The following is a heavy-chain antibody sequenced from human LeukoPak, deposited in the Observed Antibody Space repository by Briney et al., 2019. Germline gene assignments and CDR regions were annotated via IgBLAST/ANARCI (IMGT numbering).Heavy chain of an antibody. CDR1: GFTFGGYT. CDR2: ITGDGGTT. V-gene: IGHV3-43*02. Sequence: GGSLRLSCAASGFTFGGYTMHWFRHPPGRGLQWVSLITGDGGTTSYAGSVKGRFTISRDNSKNSLYLHMNSLGNEDTALYYCAKGHFGAGHYWGQGTLVTVSS. D-gene: IGHD3-3*01. CDR3: AKGHFGAGHY. J-gene: IGHJ4*02.